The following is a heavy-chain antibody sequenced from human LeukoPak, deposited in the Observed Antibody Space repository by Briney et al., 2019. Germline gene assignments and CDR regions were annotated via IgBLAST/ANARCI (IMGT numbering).Heavy chain of an antibody. CDR1: GGSISSYY. V-gene: IGHV4-59*08. D-gene: IGHD3-9*01. CDR2: INHSGST. Sequence: SETLSLTCTVSGGSISSYYWNWIRQPPGKGLEWIGYINHSGSTVYNPSLKSRVTISVDTSKNQFSLKLSSVTAADTAVYYCARSGYDILTGPFDYWGQGTLVTVPS. J-gene: IGHJ4*02. CDR3: ARSGYDILTGPFDY.